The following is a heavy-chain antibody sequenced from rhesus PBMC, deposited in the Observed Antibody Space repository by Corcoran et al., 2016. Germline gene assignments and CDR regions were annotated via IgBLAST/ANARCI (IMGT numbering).Heavy chain of an antibody. J-gene: IGHJ4*01. D-gene: IGHD4-29*01. CDR2: IYGRGGST. CDR3: ARDSFYGSSGY. Sequence: QVQLQESGPGLVKPSETLSLTCAFSGGSISRNSWRSTPPAPGKGLEWIGRIYGRGGSTDYNPSLKSRVTISTDTSKNQFSRKLSSVTAADTAVYYCARDSFYGSSGYWGQGVLVTVSS. CDR1: GGSISRNS. V-gene: IGHV4-160*01.